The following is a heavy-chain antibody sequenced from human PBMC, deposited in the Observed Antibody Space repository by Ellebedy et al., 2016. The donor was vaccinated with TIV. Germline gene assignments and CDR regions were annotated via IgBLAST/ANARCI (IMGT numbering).Heavy chain of an antibody. Sequence: AASVKVSCKASGYTFTVYYMQWVRQAPGQGPEWMGWINPNSGDTKYAQKFQGRVTMTRDTSITTAYMELSRLRSDDTAMYYCARSRHYYGSGSYYELTDYWGQGTLVTVSS. CDR1: GYTFTVYY. V-gene: IGHV1-2*02. CDR2: INPNSGDT. J-gene: IGHJ4*02. CDR3: ARSRHYYGSGSYYELTDY. D-gene: IGHD3-10*01.